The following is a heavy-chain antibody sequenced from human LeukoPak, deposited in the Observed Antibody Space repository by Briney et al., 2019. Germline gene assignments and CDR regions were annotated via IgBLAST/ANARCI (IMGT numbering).Heavy chain of an antibody. CDR3: ARVGKVGATRTRALQNYFDY. CDR2: INHSGST. J-gene: IGHJ4*02. CDR1: GGSFSGYY. Sequence: SETLSLTCAVYGGSFSGYYWSWIRQPSGKGLEWIGEINHSGSTNYNPSLKSRVTISVDTSKNQFSLRLSSVTAADTAVYYCARVGKVGATRTRALQNYFDYWGQGTLVTVSS. V-gene: IGHV4-34*01. D-gene: IGHD1-26*01.